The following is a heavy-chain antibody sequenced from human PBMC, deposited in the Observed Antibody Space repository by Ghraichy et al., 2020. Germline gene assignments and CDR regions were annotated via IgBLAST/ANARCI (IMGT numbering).Heavy chain of an antibody. V-gene: IGHV4-59*01. CDR2: IYYSGST. Sequence: SETLSLTCTVSGGSISSYYWSWIRQPPGKGLEWIGYIYYSGSTNYNPSLKSRVTISVDTSKNQFSLKLSSVTAADTAVYYCARVGNYYDSSGYYASDWGQGTLVTVSS. J-gene: IGHJ4*02. CDR3: ARVGNYYDSSGYYASD. D-gene: IGHD3-22*01. CDR1: GGSISSYY.